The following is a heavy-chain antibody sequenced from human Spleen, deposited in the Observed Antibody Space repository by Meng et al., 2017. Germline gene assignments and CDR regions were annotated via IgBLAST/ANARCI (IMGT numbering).Heavy chain of an antibody. CDR2: ISSSNSLI. V-gene: IGHV3-21*06. CDR3: ARKVGGYPDY. CDR1: GFTFSSYS. Sequence: EVQLVESAGGLVKPGGSLRLSCAASGFTFSSYSMNWVRQAPGKGLEWVSSISSSNSLIYYADSVKGRFTISRDNAKNSLYLQMNSLRAEDTAVYYCARKVGGYPDYWGQGTLVTVSS. D-gene: IGHD1-26*01. J-gene: IGHJ4*02.